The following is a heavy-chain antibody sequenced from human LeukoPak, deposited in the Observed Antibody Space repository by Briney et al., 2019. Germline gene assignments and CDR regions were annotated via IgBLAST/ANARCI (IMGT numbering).Heavy chain of an antibody. J-gene: IGHJ1*01. CDR1: SGSISSGNYY. V-gene: IGHV4-31*03. CDR2: IYYSGST. Sequence: SSETLSLTCTVSSGSISSGNYYWSWIRQHPGKGLEWIGDIYYSGSTSYNPSLKSRVTISVDTSKNQFSLKLSSVTAADTAVYYCASNPIYGDYFKSEYFQHWGQGTLVTVSS. CDR3: ASNPIYGDYFKSEYFQH. D-gene: IGHD4-17*01.